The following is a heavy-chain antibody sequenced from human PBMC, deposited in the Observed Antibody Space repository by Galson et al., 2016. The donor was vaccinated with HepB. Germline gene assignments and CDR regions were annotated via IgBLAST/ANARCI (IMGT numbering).Heavy chain of an antibody. D-gene: IGHD6-13*01. CDR3: AREGTGYSSSWYDDALDI. V-gene: IGHV4-61*01. CDR1: GGSVTSGPNY. J-gene: IGHJ3*02. CDR2: ITSSGNT. Sequence: SETLSLTCTVSGGSVTSGPNYWSWVRQPPGKGLEWIGYITSSGNTLYTPSLKSRATISVDTAKNQFSLKVRSVTAADTAVYYCAREGTGYSSSWYDDALDIWGHGTMVTVSS.